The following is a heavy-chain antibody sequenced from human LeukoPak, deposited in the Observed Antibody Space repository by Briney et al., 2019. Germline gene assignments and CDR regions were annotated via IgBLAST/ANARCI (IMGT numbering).Heavy chain of an antibody. D-gene: IGHD5-18*01. V-gene: IGHV2-70*11. Sequence: RVSGPTLVNPTQALTLTCTFSGFSLSTSGMCVSWIRQPPGKALEWLARIDWDDDIYYSTFLKTRLTISKDTSKNQVVLTMTNMDPVDTATYYCARTHVDTGLDYWGQGTLVTVSS. J-gene: IGHJ4*02. CDR2: IDWDDDI. CDR1: GFSLSTSGMC. CDR3: ARTHVDTGLDY.